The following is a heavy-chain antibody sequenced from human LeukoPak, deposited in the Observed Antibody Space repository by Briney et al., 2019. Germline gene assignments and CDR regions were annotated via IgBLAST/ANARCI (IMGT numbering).Heavy chain of an antibody. CDR3: ARRPYYDSSGALGNAGL. J-gene: IGHJ4*02. CDR2: ISSSGSTI. CDR1: GFTFSSYE. D-gene: IGHD3-22*01. Sequence: GGSLRLSCAASGFTFSSYEMNWVRQAPGKGLEWVSYISSSGSTIYYADSVKGRFTISRDNAKNSLYLQMNRLRAEDTAVYYCARRPYYDSSGALGNAGLWGQGTLVTVSS. V-gene: IGHV3-48*03.